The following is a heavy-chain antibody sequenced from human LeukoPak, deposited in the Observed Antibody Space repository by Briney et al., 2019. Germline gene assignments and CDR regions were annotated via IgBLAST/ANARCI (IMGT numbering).Heavy chain of an antibody. V-gene: IGHV4-30-4*01. J-gene: IGHJ4*02. Sequence: SQTLSLTCTVSGGSISSGDYCWSWIRQPPGTGLEWIGYIFHSGITNYNPSLKSRVTISVDTSKNQFSLKLSSVTAADTAVYYCARVGGYSYGRYYFGYWGQGTLVTVSS. CDR1: GGSISSGDYC. CDR3: ARVGGYSYGRYYFGY. CDR2: IFHSGIT. D-gene: IGHD5-18*01.